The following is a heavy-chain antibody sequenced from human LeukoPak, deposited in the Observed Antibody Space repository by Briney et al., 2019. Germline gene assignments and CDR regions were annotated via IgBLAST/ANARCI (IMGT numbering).Heavy chain of an antibody. Sequence: PGGSLRLSCAASGFTFSRYAMTWVRQAPGRGLEWVSATTGSGRTTYYADSVMGRFTISRDNSKNTLYLQMNSLRAEDTAVYYCAKLQSDGLRTYYGMDVWGQGTTVTVSS. J-gene: IGHJ6*02. D-gene: IGHD4-17*01. CDR1: GFTFSRYA. CDR3: AKLQSDGLRTYYGMDV. V-gene: IGHV3-23*01. CDR2: TTGSGRTT.